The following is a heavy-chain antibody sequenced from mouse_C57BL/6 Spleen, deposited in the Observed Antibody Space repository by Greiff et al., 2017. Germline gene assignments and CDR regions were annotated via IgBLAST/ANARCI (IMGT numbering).Heavy chain of an antibody. D-gene: IGHD1-1*01. J-gene: IGHJ1*03. CDR3: AATVVARFDV. CDR2: ISSGSSTI. V-gene: IGHV5-17*01. Sequence: EVKLVESGGGLVKPGGSLKLSCAASGFTFSDYGMHWVRQAPEKGLEWVAYISSGSSTIYYADTVKGRFTISRDNAKNTLFLQMTSLRSEDTAMYYCAATVVARFDVWGTGTTVTVAS. CDR1: GFTFSDYG.